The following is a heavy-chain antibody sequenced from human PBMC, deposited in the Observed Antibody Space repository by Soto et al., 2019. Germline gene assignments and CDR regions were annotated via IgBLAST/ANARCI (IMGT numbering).Heavy chain of an antibody. CDR2: IWFDGSNK. J-gene: IGHJ4*02. D-gene: IGHD2-21*01. Sequence: GGSLRLSCAASGFAFSSYGMHWVRQAPGKGLEWVAIIWFDGSNKYYADSVKGRFTISRDNSKNTLYLHLNSLRAEDTALYYCARGRRIPDYWGQGTLDTVSS. V-gene: IGHV3-33*01. CDR1: GFAFSSYG. CDR3: ARGRRIPDY.